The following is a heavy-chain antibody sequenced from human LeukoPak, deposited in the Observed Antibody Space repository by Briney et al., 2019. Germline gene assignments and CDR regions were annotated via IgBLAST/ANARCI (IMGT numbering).Heavy chain of an antibody. V-gene: IGHV3-21*01. CDR2: IGSSSSTK. CDR1: VFTFSSYS. J-gene: IGHJ4*02. D-gene: IGHD6-6*01. CDR3: AGEQLGVEGYRGPLQY. Sequence: GGSLRLSCAASVFTFSSYSRNWVRQPPGRGLECVSSIGSSSSTKYYASSERRRFTSSRETAKNSLYLQINSRGAEATAVYYGAGEQLGVEGYRGPLQYWGQGTLAAVS.